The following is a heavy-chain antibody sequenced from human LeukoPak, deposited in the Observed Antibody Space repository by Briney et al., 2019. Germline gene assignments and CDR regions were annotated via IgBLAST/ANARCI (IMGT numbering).Heavy chain of an antibody. Sequence: GGSLRLSCAASGFTFSSYAMHWVRQAPGKGLEWVAVISYDGSNKYYADSVKGRFTISRDNSKNTLYLQMNSLRAEDTAVYYCARAVAGTGYFDYWGQGTLVTVSS. V-gene: IGHV3-30-3*01. CDR2: ISYDGSNK. J-gene: IGHJ4*02. D-gene: IGHD6-19*01. CDR1: GFTFSSYA. CDR3: ARAVAGTGYFDY.